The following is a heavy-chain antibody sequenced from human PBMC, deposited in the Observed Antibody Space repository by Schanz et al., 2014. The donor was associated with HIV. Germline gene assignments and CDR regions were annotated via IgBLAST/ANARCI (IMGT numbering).Heavy chain of an antibody. CDR2: ISYDGSNK. CDR1: GFTFITYG. D-gene: IGHD5-18*01. CDR3: AKDRTYGYRFDY. Sequence: QVQLVESGGGVVQPGRSLRLSCAASGFTFITYGMHWVRQAPGKGLEWVAGISYDGSNKYYADSVKGRFTISRDNSKNTLYLQMNSLRADDTAVYYCAKDRTYGYRFDYWGQGTLVTVSS. V-gene: IGHV3-30*18. J-gene: IGHJ4*02.